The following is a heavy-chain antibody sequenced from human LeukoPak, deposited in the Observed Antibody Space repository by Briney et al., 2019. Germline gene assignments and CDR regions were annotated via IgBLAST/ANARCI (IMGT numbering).Heavy chain of an antibody. Sequence: ASVKVSCKASGYTFTSYGISWVRQAPGQGLEWMGWINPNSGGTNYAQKFQGRVTMTRDTSISTAYMELSRLRSDDTAVYYCASEDSSGTRGLDYWGQGTLVTVSS. V-gene: IGHV1-2*02. D-gene: IGHD6-19*01. CDR1: GYTFTSYG. J-gene: IGHJ4*02. CDR3: ASEDSSGTRGLDY. CDR2: INPNSGGT.